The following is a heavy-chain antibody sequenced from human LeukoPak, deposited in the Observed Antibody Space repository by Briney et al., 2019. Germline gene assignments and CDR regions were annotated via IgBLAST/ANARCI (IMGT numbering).Heavy chain of an antibody. Sequence: PSETLSLTCAVYGGSFSGYYWSWIRQPPGKGLEWIGEINHSGSTNYNLSLKGRVTISVDTSKNHFSLKLSSVTAADTAMYYCARPHSGTVNASTYGVIDYWGQGTLVTVSS. CDR1: GGSFSGYY. CDR3: ARPHSGTVNASTYGVIDY. V-gene: IGHV4-34*01. J-gene: IGHJ4*02. D-gene: IGHD2-8*01. CDR2: INHSGST.